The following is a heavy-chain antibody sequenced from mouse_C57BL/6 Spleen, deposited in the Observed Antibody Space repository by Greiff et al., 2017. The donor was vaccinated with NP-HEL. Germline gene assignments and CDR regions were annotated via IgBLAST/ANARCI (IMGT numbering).Heavy chain of an antibody. CDR2: IYPGDGDT. V-gene: IGHV1-80*01. J-gene: IGHJ2*01. CDR3: ARETTTVVYFDY. CDR1: GYAFSSYW. D-gene: IGHD1-1*01. Sequence: VQLQQSGAELVKPGASVKISCKASGYAFSSYWMNWVKQRPGKGLEWIGQIYPGDGDTNYNGKFKGKATLTADKSSSTAYMQLSSLTSEDSAVYFCARETTTVVYFDYWGQGTTLTVSS.